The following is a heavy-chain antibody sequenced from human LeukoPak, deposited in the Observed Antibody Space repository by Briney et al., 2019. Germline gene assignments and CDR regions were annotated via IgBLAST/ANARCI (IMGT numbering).Heavy chain of an antibody. CDR1: GASISNYY. D-gene: IGHD5-24*01. CDR2: ISTSGST. V-gene: IGHV4-4*07. J-gene: IGHJ2*01. CDR3: ARGIWEMATIPYWYFDI. Sequence: SETLSLTCTVSGASISNYYWSWIRQPAGKGLEWIGRISTSGSTNYNPSLKSRVTMSVDTSKNQLSLKLSSVTAADTALYYCARGIWEMATIPYWYFDIWGRGTLVTVSS.